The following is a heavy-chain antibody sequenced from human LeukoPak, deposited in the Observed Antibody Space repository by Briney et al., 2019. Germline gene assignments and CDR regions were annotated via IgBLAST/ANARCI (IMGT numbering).Heavy chain of an antibody. CDR3: ARHNSQVTRRYDFDY. CDR1: GGSISSSSYY. Sequence: SETLSLTCTVSGGSISSSSYYWGWIRQPPGKGLEWIASIYYSGSTYYNPSLKSRVTISVDTSKNQFSLKLSSVTAADTAVYYCARHNSQVTRRYDFDYWGQGTLVTVSS. J-gene: IGHJ4*02. V-gene: IGHV4-39*01. CDR2: IYYSGST. D-gene: IGHD4-11*01.